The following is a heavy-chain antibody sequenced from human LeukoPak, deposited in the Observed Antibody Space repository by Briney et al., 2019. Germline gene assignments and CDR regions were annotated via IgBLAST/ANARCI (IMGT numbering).Heavy chain of an antibody. CDR2: ISAYNGNT. CDR3: ARDPIYYYDSSGYYSPFDY. J-gene: IGHJ4*02. CDR1: GYTFTRYG. V-gene: IGHV1-18*01. Sequence: ASVKVSCKASGYTFTRYGISWVRQAPGQGLEWMGWISAYNGNTNYAQKLQGRVTMTTDTSTSTAYMELRSLRSDDTAVYYCARDPIYYYDSSGYYSPFDYWGQGTLVTVSS. D-gene: IGHD3-22*01.